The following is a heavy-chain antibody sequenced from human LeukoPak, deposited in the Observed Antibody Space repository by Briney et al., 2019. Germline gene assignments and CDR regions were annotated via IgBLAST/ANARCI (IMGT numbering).Heavy chain of an antibody. J-gene: IGHJ4*02. CDR3: AKRYYCRSTICYGFDY. V-gene: IGHV3-23*01. Sequence: PGGSLRLSCAASGFTFSSYAMSWVRQAPGKGLEWVSAISGDGDGTYYADSVKGRFTISRDNSKNTLYLQMNSLGAEDTALYSCAKRYYCRSTICYGFDYWGQGTLVTVSS. CDR1: GFTFSSYA. CDR2: ISGDGDGT. D-gene: IGHD2-2*01.